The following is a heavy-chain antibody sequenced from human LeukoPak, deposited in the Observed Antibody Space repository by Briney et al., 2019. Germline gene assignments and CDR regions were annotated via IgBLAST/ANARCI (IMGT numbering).Heavy chain of an antibody. CDR3: IAYSSGWN. CDR1: RFTSTTNW. Sequence: GGSLRLSCAASRFTSTTNWMHWVLQAPRQVLVWVSRISIDGRTTNYADSVKGRFTISRDNAKNTLYLQMNSLRAEDTAMYYCIAYSSGWNWGQETLVTVSS. J-gene: IGHJ4*02. V-gene: IGHV3-74*01. CDR2: ISIDGRTT. D-gene: IGHD6-19*01.